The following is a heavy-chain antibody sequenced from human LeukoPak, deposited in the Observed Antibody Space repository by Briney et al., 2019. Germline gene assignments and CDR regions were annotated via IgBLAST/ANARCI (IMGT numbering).Heavy chain of an antibody. D-gene: IGHD4-17*01. J-gene: IGHJ2*01. CDR1: GGSISSSSYY. CDR2: IYYSGCT. V-gene: IGHV4-39*01. CDR3: ARRPYYGDYGYFDL. Sequence: SETLSLTCTVSGGSISSSSYYWGWIRQPPGRGLEWIGSIYYSGCTYYNPSLKSRVTISVDTSKNQFSLKLSSVTAADTAVYYCARRPYYGDYGYFDLWGRGTLVTVSS.